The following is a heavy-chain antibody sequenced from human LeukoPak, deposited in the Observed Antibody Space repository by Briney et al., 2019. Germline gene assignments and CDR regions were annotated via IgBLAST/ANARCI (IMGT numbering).Heavy chain of an antibody. CDR2: IYYSGST. CDR3: ARDAVVPAANTAFDI. V-gene: IGHV4-39*07. Sequence: PSETLSLTCTVSGGSISSSSYYWGWIRQPPGKGLEWIGSIYYSGSTYHNPSLKSRVTISVDTSKNQFSLKLSSVTAADTAVYYCARDAVVPAANTAFDIWGQGTMVTVSS. J-gene: IGHJ3*02. CDR1: GGSISSSSYY. D-gene: IGHD2-2*01.